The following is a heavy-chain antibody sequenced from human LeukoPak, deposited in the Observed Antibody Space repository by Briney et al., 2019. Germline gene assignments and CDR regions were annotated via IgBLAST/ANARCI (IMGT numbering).Heavy chain of an antibody. CDR2: ISYDGSNK. J-gene: IGHJ3*02. V-gene: IGHV3-30*18. Sequence: PGRSLRLSCAASGFTFSSYGMHWVRQAPGKGLEWVAVISYDGSNKYYADSVKGRFTISRDNSKNMLYLQMNSLRDEDRVVYYCAKERYDSSALLDAFDIWGQGTMVTVSS. CDR1: GFTFSSYG. CDR3: AKERYDSSALLDAFDI. D-gene: IGHD3-22*01.